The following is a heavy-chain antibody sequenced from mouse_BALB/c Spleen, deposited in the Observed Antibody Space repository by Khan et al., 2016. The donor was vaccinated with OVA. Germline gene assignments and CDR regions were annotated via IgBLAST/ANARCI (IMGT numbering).Heavy chain of an antibody. CDR2: IWSDGST. D-gene: IGHD2-4*01. Sequence: QVQLKESGPGLVAPSQSLSITCTISGFSLTNYGIHWVRQPPGKGLEWLVVIWSDGSTTYNSALKSRLTISKDNSKSQAFLKMNSLQTDDTAMYFCAGQPYYHYNILDYWGQGTSVTVSS. CDR1: GFSLTNYG. V-gene: IGHV2-6-1*01. CDR3: AGQPYYHYNILDY. J-gene: IGHJ4*01.